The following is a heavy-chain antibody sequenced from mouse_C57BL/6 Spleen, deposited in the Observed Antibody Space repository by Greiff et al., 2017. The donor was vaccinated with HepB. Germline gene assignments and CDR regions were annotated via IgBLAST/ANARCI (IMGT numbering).Heavy chain of an antibody. D-gene: IGHD2-1*01. CDR2: ISSGGSYT. V-gene: IGHV5-6*01. Sequence: EVHLVESGGDLVKPGGSLKLSCAASGFTFSSYGMSWVRQTPDKRLEWVATISSGGSYTYYPDSVKGRFTISRDNAKNTLYLQMSSLKSEDTAMYYCARTKFYYGNYVNAMDYWGQGTSVTVSS. CDR1: GFTFSSYG. CDR3: ARTKFYYGNYVNAMDY. J-gene: IGHJ4*01.